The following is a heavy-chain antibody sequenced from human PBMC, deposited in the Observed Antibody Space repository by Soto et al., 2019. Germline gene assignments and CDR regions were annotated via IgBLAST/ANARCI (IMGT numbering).Heavy chain of an antibody. CDR1: TRHW. D-gene: IGHD3-22*01. CDR3: VTDNSDNDEVWWFHP. V-gene: IGHV1-46*01. CDR2: INPSGEVT. Sequence: HVQLVQSGAEVKEPGASVMVSCKATTRHWMHWVRQAPGQGLAWMGVINPSGEVTRYAQNLQGRVTLTRDTSTNTLYMELSSLRFEDTAVYYCVTDNSDNDEVWWFHPWGQGTLVTVSS. J-gene: IGHJ5*02.